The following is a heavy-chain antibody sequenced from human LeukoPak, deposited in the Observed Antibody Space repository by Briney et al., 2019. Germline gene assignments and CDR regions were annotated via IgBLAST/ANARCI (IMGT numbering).Heavy chain of an antibody. D-gene: IGHD2-15*01. CDR3: AKTPGGSSDY. J-gene: IGHJ4*02. V-gene: IGHV3-30*02. Sequence: GGSLRLSCAASGFTFSRIGMQWVRQAPGKGLEWVAFIRYDGSDKYYADFVKGRFTISRDNSKDTLYLQMNSLRAEDTAVYYCAKTPGGSSDYWGQGTLVTVSS. CDR1: GFTFSRIG. CDR2: IRYDGSDK.